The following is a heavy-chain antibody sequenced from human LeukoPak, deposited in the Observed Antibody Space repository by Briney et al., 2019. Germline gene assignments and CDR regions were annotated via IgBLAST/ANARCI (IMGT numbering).Heavy chain of an antibody. CDR2: INHSGST. CDR1: GGSFSGYY. D-gene: IGHD5-18*01. J-gene: IGHJ5*02. V-gene: IGHV4-34*01. CDR3: ARGFQIDTAMVFLSYWSDP. Sequence: SETLSLTCAVYGGSFSGYYWSWIRQPPGKGLEWIGEINHSGSTNYNPSLKSRVTISVDTSKNQFSLKLSSVTAADTAVYYCARGFQIDTAMVFLSYWSDPWGQGTLVTVSS.